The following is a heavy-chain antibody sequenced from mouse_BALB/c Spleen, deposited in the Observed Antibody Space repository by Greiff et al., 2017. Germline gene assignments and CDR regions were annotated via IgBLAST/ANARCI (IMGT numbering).Heavy chain of an antibody. CDR2: ISNGGGST. V-gene: IGHV5-12-2*01. CDR3: ARGGYDVWFAY. J-gene: IGHJ3*01. CDR1: GFTFSSYT. Sequence: EVQRVESGGGLVQPGGSLKLSCAASGFTFSSYTMSWVRQTPEKRLEWVAYISNGGGSTYYPDTVKGRFTISRDNAKNTLYLQMSSLKSGDTAMYYCARGGYDVWFAYWGQGTLVTVSA. D-gene: IGHD2-2*01.